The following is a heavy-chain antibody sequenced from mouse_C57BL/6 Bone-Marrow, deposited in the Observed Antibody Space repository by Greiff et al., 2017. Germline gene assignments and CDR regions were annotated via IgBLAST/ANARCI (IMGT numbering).Heavy chain of an antibody. Sequence: VQLQQSGAELVRPGASVKLSCTASGFNIKDDYMHWVKQRPEQGLEWIGWIDPENGDTEYASKFQGKATIKADTSSNTAYLPLSRLTSDDTAVYYYTPLHFDYWGQGTTLTVSS. CDR3: TPLHFDY. V-gene: IGHV14-4*01. J-gene: IGHJ2*01. CDR2: IDPENGDT. CDR1: GFNIKDDY. D-gene: IGHD1-1*01.